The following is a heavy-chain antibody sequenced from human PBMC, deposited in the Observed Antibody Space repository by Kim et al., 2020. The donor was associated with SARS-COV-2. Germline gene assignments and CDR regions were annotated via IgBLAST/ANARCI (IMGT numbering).Heavy chain of an antibody. V-gene: IGHV4-39*07. Sequence: SETLSLTCTVSGGSISSSSYYWGWIRQPPGKGLEWIGSIYYSGSTYYNPSLKSRVTISVDTSKNQFSLKLSSVTAADTAVYYCASSGEWELLLGYWGQGTLVTVSS. CDR1: GGSISSSSYY. J-gene: IGHJ4*02. D-gene: IGHD1-26*01. CDR2: IYYSGST. CDR3: ASSGEWELLLGY.